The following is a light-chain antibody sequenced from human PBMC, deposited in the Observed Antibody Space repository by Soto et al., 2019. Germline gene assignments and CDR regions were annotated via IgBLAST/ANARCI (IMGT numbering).Light chain of an antibody. J-gene: IGKJ4*02. CDR2: SAS. V-gene: IGKV1-39*01. CDR3: QQSYSSPHT. Sequence: DIQMTQSTSSLSASVGDRVTITCLASQSISSYLNWFQQTSWKAPKLLISSASSLQSGVPSRFSGSGSGTDFSLTISSLQPEDFATYYCQQSYSSPHTFGGGTKVDIK. CDR1: QSISSY.